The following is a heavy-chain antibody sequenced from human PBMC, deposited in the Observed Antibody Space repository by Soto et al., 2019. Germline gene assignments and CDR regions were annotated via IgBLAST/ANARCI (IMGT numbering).Heavy chain of an antibody. CDR1: GGSINSGDYY. D-gene: IGHD3-3*01. V-gene: IGHV4-30-4*01. Sequence: TLSLTCTVSGGSINSGDYYWTWIRQPPGKGLEWIGYIYYSGSTYYNPSLKSRVTISVDTSKNQFSLKLSSVTAADTAVYYCARWWSGSRQGFDPWGQGTLVTVSS. CDR3: ARWWSGSRQGFDP. CDR2: IYYSGST. J-gene: IGHJ5*02.